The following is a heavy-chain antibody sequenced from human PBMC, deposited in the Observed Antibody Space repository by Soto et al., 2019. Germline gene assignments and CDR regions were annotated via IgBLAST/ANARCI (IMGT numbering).Heavy chain of an antibody. V-gene: IGHV4-61*01. CDR2: IYYSGST. Sequence: PSETLSLTCTVSGGSVSSGSYYWSWIRQPPGKGLEWIGYIYYSGSTNYNPSLKSRVTISVDTSKNQFSLKLSSVTAADTAVYYCARPGFYYGSGSPFRGMDVWGQGTTVTVS. CDR3: ARPGFYYGSGSPFRGMDV. CDR1: GGSVSSGSYY. J-gene: IGHJ6*02. D-gene: IGHD3-10*01.